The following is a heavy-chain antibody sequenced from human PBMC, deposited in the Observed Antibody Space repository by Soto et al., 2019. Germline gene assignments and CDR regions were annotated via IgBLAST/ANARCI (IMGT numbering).Heavy chain of an antibody. CDR2: IYYSGST. CDR1: NSSITTYY. J-gene: IGHJ4*01. Sequence: TDTLPPTCTVSNSSITTYYWPWIRQPPGKGLEWIGYIYYSGSTNYNPSLKSRVTISVDTSKNQFSLKLSSVTAADTAVYYCASHYRRRGWEWATEPLFDYWGHGTLVTVS. V-gene: IGHV4-59*07. CDR3: ASHYRRRGWEWATEPLFDY. D-gene: IGHD6-19*01.